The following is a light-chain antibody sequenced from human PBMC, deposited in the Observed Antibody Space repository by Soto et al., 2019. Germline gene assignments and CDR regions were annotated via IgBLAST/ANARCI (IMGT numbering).Light chain of an antibody. V-gene: IGKV1-5*03. CDR2: KPS. CDR1: QSISSW. CDR3: EQYNSYPT. J-gene: IGKJ4*01. Sequence: DIQMTQSPSTLSASVGDRVTITCRASQSISSWLAWYQQKPRKAPHRLIYKPSSVESGVPSRFSGSGSGTAFTLTISSLQPDAFATYYCEQYNSYPTLGGGTKVEI.